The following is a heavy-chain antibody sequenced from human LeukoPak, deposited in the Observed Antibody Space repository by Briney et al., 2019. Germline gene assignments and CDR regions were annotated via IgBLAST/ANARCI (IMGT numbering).Heavy chain of an antibody. D-gene: IGHD3-9*01. V-gene: IGHV3-11*01. J-gene: IGHJ3*02. CDR1: GFTFSDYY. CDR2: ISSSGSTI. Sequence: GGSLRLSCAASGFTFSDYYMSWIRQAPGKGLEWVSYISSSGSTIYYADSVKGRLTISRDNAKNSLYLQMNSLRAEDTAVYYCARCDRMYYDILTGSDAFDIWGQGTMVTVSS. CDR3: ARCDRMYYDILTGSDAFDI.